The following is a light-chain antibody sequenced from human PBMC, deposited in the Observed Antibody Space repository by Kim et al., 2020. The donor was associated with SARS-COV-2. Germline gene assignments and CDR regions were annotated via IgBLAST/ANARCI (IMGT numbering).Light chain of an antibody. V-gene: IGKV1-27*01. CDR1: QDISTH. CDR3: QNYISVQWT. J-gene: IGKJ1*01. Sequence: GDRVTITCRASQDISTHYAWYQQKPGKVPKLLMSAASTLQAGVPSRFSGSGSGTDFTLTISSLQPEDVATYYCQNYISVQWTFGQGTKVDIK. CDR2: AAS.